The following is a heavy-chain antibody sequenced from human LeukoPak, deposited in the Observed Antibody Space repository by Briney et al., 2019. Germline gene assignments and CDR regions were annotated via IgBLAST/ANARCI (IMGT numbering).Heavy chain of an antibody. J-gene: IGHJ4*02. CDR3: ARGREASSVVPAVLDY. V-gene: IGHV4-39*07. Sequence: PSETLSLTCTVSGGSISSSSYYWGWIRQPPGKGLEWIGEINHSGSTNYNPSLKSRVTISVDTSKNQFSLKLSSVTAADTAVYYCARGREASSVVPAVLDYWGQGTLVTVSS. CDR2: INHSGST. D-gene: IGHD2-2*01. CDR1: GGSISSSSYY.